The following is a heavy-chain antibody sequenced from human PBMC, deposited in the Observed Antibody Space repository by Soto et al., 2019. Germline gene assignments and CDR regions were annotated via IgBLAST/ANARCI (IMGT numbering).Heavy chain of an antibody. CDR1: GYNFVAYY. CDR3: AKDRQYGDFFYYFDY. V-gene: IGHV1-2*02. Sequence: ASVKVSCKASGYNFVAYYMHWVRQAPGQGLEWMGWINPSSGATNFAERFQGRVTMTSDTSISTFYMEIKRLNSDDTAVYFCAKDRQYGDFFYYFDYRGERT. CDR2: INPSSGAT. J-gene: IGHJ4*02. D-gene: IGHD2-21*02.